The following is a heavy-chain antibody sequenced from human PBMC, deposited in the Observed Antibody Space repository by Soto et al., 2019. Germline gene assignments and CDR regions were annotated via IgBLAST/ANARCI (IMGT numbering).Heavy chain of an antibody. CDR3: ARVSSNFNYFDY. D-gene: IGHD1-1*01. J-gene: IGHJ4*02. Sequence: QVQLVQSGAEVKKPGSSVKVSCKASGGTFSSYAISWERQAPGQGLELMGGIIPIFGTANYAQKFQGRVTITADESASTAYMELSSLRSEDTAVYFCARVSSNFNYFDYWGQGTLVTVSS. CDR1: GGTFSSYA. CDR2: IIPIFGTA. V-gene: IGHV1-69*01.